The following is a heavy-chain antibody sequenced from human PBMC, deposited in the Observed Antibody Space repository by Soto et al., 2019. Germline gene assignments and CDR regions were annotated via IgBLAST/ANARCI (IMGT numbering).Heavy chain of an antibody. V-gene: IGHV1-3*05. CDR1: GYTFTSYA. CDR3: ARGFPLWFDA. Sequence: QVQLVQSGAEKKKTGASVKVSCKASGYTFTSYAIHWVRQAPGQRLEWMGWINAGYGNTKYSQKFQGRVTITRDTSASTAYMELSSLRSEDTAVYYCARGFPLWFDAWGQGTLVTVSS. D-gene: IGHD3-3*01. CDR2: INAGYGNT. J-gene: IGHJ5*02.